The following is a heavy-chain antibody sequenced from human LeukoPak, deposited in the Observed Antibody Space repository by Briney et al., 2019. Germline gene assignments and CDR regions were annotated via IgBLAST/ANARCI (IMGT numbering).Heavy chain of an antibody. D-gene: IGHD6-19*01. V-gene: IGHV1-2*02. J-gene: IGHJ4*02. Sequence: SVKVSCKASGYTFTGYYMHWVRQAPGQGLEWMGWINPNSGGTNYAQKFQGRVTITRDTSISTAYMELSRLRSDDTAVYYCAREYSSGWDTTDYWGQGTLVTVSS. CDR1: GYTFTGYY. CDR2: INPNSGGT. CDR3: AREYSSGWDTTDY.